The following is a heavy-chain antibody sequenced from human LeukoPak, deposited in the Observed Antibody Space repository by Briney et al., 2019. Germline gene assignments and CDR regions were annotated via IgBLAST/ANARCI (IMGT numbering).Heavy chain of an antibody. CDR3: ARIHRDGFNFVFDY. V-gene: IGHV4-39*01. J-gene: IGHJ4*02. D-gene: IGHD5-24*01. CDR1: GGSISSSSYY. Sequence: PSETLSLTCTVSGGSISSSSYYWGWIRRPPGKGLEWIGNIYYSGSTYYNPSLKSRVTISVDTSKNQFSLKLNSVTAADTAVYYCARIHRDGFNFVFDYWGQGTLVTVSS. CDR2: IYYSGST.